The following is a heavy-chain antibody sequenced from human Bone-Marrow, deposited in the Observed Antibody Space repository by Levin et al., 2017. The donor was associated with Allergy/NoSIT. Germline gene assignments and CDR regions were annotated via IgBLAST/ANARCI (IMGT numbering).Heavy chain of an antibody. CDR2: SSAYNGRT. CDR1: GYTFSSYV. CDR3: ARENYDTSGQRLHFDS. D-gene: IGHD3-22*01. J-gene: IGHJ4*02. Sequence: EASVKVSCTASGYTFSSYVISWVRQVPGQGLEWMGWSSAYNGRTKYVQNFEDRVNMTTDRSTSTAYMELRSLGSGDTAVYYCARENYDTSGQRLHFDSWGQGTLVTVSS. V-gene: IGHV1-18*01.